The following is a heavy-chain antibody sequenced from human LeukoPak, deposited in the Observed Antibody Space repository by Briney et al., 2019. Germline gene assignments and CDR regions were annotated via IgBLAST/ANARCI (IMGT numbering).Heavy chain of an antibody. Sequence: ASETLSLTCTVSGGSITNYYWSWIRQPPGKGLECIGYIYYSGGTNYNPSLKSRVTMSLDTSKSQSSLKLSSVPAAGMAVYYCGRHMRPRGIAAAPLDYWGQGTMAGVS. D-gene: IGHD6-13*01. CDR2: IYYSGGT. V-gene: IGHV4-59*08. J-gene: IGHJ4*02. CDR3: GRHMRPRGIAAAPLDY. CDR1: GGSITNYY.